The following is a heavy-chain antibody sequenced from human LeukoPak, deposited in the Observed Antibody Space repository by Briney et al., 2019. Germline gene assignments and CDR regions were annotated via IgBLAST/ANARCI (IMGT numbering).Heavy chain of an antibody. J-gene: IGHJ5*02. D-gene: IGHD1-14*01. Sequence: SETLSLTCTVSGGSISSSGYYWGWIRQPPGKGLEWIGSMYYSGSTYYNPSLKSRVTISVDTSKNQFSLKLSSVTAADTAVYYCARSFNDPRLTYNWFDPWGQGTLVTVSS. V-gene: IGHV4-39*01. CDR1: GGSISSSGYY. CDR3: ARSFNDPRLTYNWFDP. CDR2: MYYSGST.